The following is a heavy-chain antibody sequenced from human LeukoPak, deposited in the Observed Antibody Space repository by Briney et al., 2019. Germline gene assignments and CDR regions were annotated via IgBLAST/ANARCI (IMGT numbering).Heavy chain of an antibody. J-gene: IGHJ6*02. CDR2: IIPIFGTA. Sequence: SVKVSCKASGYTFTSYDINWVRQATGQGLEWMGGIIPIFGTANYAQKFQGRVTITADESTSTAYMELRSLRSDDTAVYYCARGGGLDVWGQGATVTVSS. CDR3: ARGGGLDV. V-gene: IGHV1-69*13. D-gene: IGHD3-16*01. CDR1: GYTFTSYD.